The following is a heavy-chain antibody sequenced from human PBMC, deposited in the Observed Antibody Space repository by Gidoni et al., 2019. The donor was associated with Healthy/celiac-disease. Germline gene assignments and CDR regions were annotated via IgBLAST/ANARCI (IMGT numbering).Heavy chain of an antibody. CDR2: YGAYNGNT. J-gene: IGHJ5*02. D-gene: IGHD3-10*01. CDR3: ARGPMVRGVMGAVWFDP. V-gene: IGHV1-18*01. Sequence: FGLYGAYNGNTNYAQKLQGRVTMTTDTSTSTAYMELRSLRSDDTAVYYCARGPMVRGVMGAVWFDPWGQGTLVTVSS.